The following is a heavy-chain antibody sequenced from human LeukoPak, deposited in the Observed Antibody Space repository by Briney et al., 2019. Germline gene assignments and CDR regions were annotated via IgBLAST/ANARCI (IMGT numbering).Heavy chain of an antibody. Sequence: RGESLKISCKGSGYSFNTYWIGWVRQMPGKGLEWMGIIYPGDSDTKYSPSFQGQVTISADKSISTAYLQWSSLKASDTAMYYCARGGWFGEFPYYMDVWGKGTTVTVSS. CDR1: GYSFNTYW. CDR3: ARGGWFGEFPYYMDV. V-gene: IGHV5-51*01. D-gene: IGHD3-10*01. CDR2: IYPGDSDT. J-gene: IGHJ6*03.